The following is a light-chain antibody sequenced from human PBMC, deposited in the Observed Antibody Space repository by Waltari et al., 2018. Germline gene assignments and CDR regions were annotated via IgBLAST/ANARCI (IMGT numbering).Light chain of an antibody. J-gene: IGLJ3*02. CDR3: CSFAGSFWV. V-gene: IGLV2-11*01. Sequence: QSALTQPRSVSGSPGQSVTISCTGTSSDVGGYNYVSWYQQHPGKAPKLMLYDVSQRPSGVPDRVSGSKSGNTASLTISGLQAEDEADYYCCSFAGSFWVFGGGTKLTVL. CDR1: SSDVGGYNY. CDR2: DVS.